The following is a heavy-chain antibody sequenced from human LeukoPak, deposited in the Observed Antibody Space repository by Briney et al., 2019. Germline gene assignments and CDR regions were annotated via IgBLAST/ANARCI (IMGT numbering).Heavy chain of an antibody. CDR1: GGSISSYY. Sequence: SETLSLTCTVSGGSISSYYWSWIRQPPGKGLEWIGYIYYSGSTNYNHSLKSRVAISVDTSKNQFSLKLSSVTAADTAVYYCARDSSSGWNSFDYWGQETRDTVSS. V-gene: IGHV4-59*13. CDR2: IYYSGST. D-gene: IGHD6-19*01. CDR3: ARDSSSGWNSFDY. J-gene: IGHJ4*02.